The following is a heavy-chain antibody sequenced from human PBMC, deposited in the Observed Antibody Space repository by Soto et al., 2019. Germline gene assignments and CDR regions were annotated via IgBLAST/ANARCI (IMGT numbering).Heavy chain of an antibody. CDR3: ASGHSLPGGWFDP. CDR1: GGSFSGYY. CDR2: INHSGST. V-gene: IGHV4-34*01. Sequence: PSETLSLTCAVYGGSFSGYYWSWIRQPPGKGLEWIGEINHSGSTNYNPSLKSRVTISVDTSKNQFSLKLSSVTAADTAVYYCASGHSLPGGWFDPWGQGTLVTVSS. D-gene: IGHD1-26*01. J-gene: IGHJ5*02.